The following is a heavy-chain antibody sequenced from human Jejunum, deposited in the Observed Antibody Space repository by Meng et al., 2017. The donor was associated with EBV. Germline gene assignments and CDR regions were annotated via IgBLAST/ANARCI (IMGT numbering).Heavy chain of an antibody. CDR2: INGDGSRT. J-gene: IGHJ4*02. Sequence: EAQLVESGGGLIQPGGSLRLSCAASGFTFSGFWMYWVRQVPGKGLVWISRINGDGSRTTYADSVKDRFTISRDNAKNTLYLQMNSLRAEDTAVYYCAKDRNYYIDYWGQGTLVTVSS. CDR3: AKDRNYYIDY. CDR1: GFTFSGFW. V-gene: IGHV3-74*01.